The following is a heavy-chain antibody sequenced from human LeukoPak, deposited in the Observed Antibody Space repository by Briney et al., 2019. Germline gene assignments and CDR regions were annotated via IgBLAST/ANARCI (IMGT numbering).Heavy chain of an antibody. V-gene: IGHV4-61*08. Sequence: SETLSLTCTDSGVSISSGDYYWSWIRQPPGKGLEWIGHIYYSGSTNYNPSLKSRVTISVDTSKNQFSLKLSSVTAADTAVYYCARCLSYDFWSGYYRYYYYMAVWGKRTTVTVSS. J-gene: IGHJ6*03. CDR1: GVSISSGDYY. D-gene: IGHD3-3*01. CDR3: ARCLSYDFWSGYYRYYYYMAV. CDR2: IYYSGST.